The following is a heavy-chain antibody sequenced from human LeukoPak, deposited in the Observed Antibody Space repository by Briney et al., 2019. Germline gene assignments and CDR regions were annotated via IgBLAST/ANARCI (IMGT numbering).Heavy chain of an antibody. CDR3: ARVYYYGSGSSRGGFGY. CDR1: GYTFTGYY. Sequence: ASVKVSCKASGYTFTGYYMHWVRQAPGRGLEWMGRINPNSGGTNYAQKFQGRVTMTRETSISTAYMELSRLRSDDTAVYYCARVYYYGSGSSRGGFGYWGQGTLVTVSS. V-gene: IGHV1-2*06. D-gene: IGHD3-10*01. J-gene: IGHJ4*02. CDR2: INPNSGGT.